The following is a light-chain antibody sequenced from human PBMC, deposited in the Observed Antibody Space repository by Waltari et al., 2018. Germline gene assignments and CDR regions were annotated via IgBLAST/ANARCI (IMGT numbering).Light chain of an antibody. V-gene: IGKV2-28*01. CDR3: MQTLQTPYT. CDR1: QSLLNSNGYTY. J-gene: IGKJ2*01. Sequence: DIVMTQSPLSLPVTPGEPASISCRSSQSLLNSNGYTYLDWYLQKPGQSPQLLLYVVSNRASGVPDRFSGSGSGTDVTLNISRVEAEDVGVYHCMQTLQTPYTFGQGTKLEIK. CDR2: VVS.